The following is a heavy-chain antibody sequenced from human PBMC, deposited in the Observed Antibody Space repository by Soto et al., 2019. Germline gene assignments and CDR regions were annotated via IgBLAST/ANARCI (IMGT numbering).Heavy chain of an antibody. D-gene: IGHD1-1*01. CDR3: AKATATSGGAFEI. J-gene: IGHJ3*02. CDR1: DSPCSSYD. V-gene: IGHV3-23*01. CDR2: ILVGGST. Sequence: GGSLDSPVLPLDSPCSSYDMSWVRQAPGKGLEWVSTILVGGSTHYEDAVKGRFTISRDTSKNTVYLQMNSLTAGDTAVYYCAKATATSGGAFEIYGQGTMVTVSS.